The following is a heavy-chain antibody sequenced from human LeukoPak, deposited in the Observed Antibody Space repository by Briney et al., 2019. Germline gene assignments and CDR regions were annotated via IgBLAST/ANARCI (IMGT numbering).Heavy chain of an antibody. Sequence: PGASVKVSCKASGFTFIRSGMQWVRQARGQRLEWIGWIVVGSGNTDYAQKFQERVTITRDMSTTTVYMELSSLRSEDTAVYYCAAREYYDSSGYLNWGQGTLVTVSS. CDR3: AAREYYDSSGYLN. J-gene: IGHJ4*02. CDR2: IVVGSGNT. D-gene: IGHD3-22*01. V-gene: IGHV1-58*02. CDR1: GFTFIRSG.